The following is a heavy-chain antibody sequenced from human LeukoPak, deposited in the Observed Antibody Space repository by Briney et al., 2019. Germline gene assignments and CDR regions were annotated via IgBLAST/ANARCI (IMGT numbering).Heavy chain of an antibody. D-gene: IGHD5-12*01. Sequence: SVKVSCKASGGTFSSYAISWVRQAPGQGLEWMGRIIPILGIANYAQKFQGRVTITADKSTSTAYMELSSLRSEDTAVYYCTRADGRDGYNLVYWGQGTLVTVSS. CDR1: GGTFSSYA. V-gene: IGHV1-69*04. CDR2: IIPILGIA. J-gene: IGHJ4*02. CDR3: TRADGRDGYNLVY.